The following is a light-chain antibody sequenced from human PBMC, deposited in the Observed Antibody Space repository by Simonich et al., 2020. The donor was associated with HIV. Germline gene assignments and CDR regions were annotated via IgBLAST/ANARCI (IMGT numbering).Light chain of an antibody. J-gene: IGKJ4*01. CDR3: QQYHNLPLT. CDR2: KAS. Sequence: DIQMTQSPSTLSVSVGDRVTITCRASENISKWLAWYQQKPGKAPKLLIYKASSLESGVPSRFSGSGSGTEFTLTISILQPEDIATYYCQQYHNLPLTFAVGTKVEIK. CDR1: ENISKW. V-gene: IGKV1-5*03.